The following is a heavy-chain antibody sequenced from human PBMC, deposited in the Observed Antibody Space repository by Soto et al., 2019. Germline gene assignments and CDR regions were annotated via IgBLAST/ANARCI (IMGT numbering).Heavy chain of an antibody. J-gene: IGHJ3*02. D-gene: IGHD3-10*01. CDR2: ISSSRSYI. CDR1: GFTFSSYS. CDR3: AKNRGGDLKSFDI. V-gene: IGHV3-21*01. Sequence: EVQLVESGGGLVKPGGSLRLSCAASGFTFSSYSMNWVRQAPGKGLEWVSHISSSRSYIYYADSVNGRFTISRDNAKTSLYLQMTSRTDEYTALYYCAKNRGGDLKSFDIWGQGTMVTVSS.